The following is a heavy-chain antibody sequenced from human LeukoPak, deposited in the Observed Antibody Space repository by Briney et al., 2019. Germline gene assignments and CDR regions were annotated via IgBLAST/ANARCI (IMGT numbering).Heavy chain of an antibody. CDR1: GFTVSSDY. J-gene: IGHJ5*02. Sequence: GGSLRLSGAASGFTVSSDYMSWVRQAPGKGLEWVSVIYSGGSTYYADSVKGRFTISRDNSKNTLYLQMNSLRAEDTAVYYCAREGRDGYGWFDPWGQGTLVTVSS. CDR3: AREGRDGYGWFDP. D-gene: IGHD5-24*01. CDR2: IYSGGST. V-gene: IGHV3-66*01.